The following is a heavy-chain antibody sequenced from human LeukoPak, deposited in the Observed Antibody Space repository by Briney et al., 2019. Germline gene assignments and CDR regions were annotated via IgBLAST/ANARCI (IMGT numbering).Heavy chain of an antibody. J-gene: IGHJ4*02. CDR1: GGSISSYY. V-gene: IGHV4-59*01. Sequence: PSETLSLTCTVSGGSISSYYWSWIRQPPGKGLEWIGYIYYSGSTNYNPSLKSRVTISVDTSKNQFSLKPSSVTAADTAVYYCAREGVAAYFDYWGQGTRVTVSS. CDR2: IYYSGST. CDR3: AREGVAAYFDY. D-gene: IGHD2-15*01.